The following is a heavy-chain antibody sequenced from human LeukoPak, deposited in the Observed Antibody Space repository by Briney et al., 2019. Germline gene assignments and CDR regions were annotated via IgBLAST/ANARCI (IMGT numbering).Heavy chain of an antibody. CDR2: IYYSGST. CDR1: GGSISSYY. V-gene: IGHV4-59*01. J-gene: IGHJ3*02. Sequence: SETLSLTCTVSGGSISSYYWSWIRQPPGKGLEWIAYIYYSGSTNYNPSLKSRVTISVDTSKNQFSLKLSSVTAADTAVYYCARDTSNPDAFDIWGQGTMVTVSS. CDR3: ARDTSNPDAFDI.